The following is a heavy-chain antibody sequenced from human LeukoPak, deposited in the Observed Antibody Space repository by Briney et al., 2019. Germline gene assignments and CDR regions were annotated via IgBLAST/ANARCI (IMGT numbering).Heavy chain of an antibody. Sequence: ASVNVSCKASGYTFPSYGISWVRQAPGQGLEWMGWISAYNGNTNYAQKLQGRVTMTTDTSTSTAYMELRSLRSDDTAVYYCARESVLLWFGESDGLDYWGQGNLVTVSS. V-gene: IGHV1-18*01. CDR1: GYTFPSYG. D-gene: IGHD3-10*01. CDR3: ARESVLLWFGESDGLDY. CDR2: ISAYNGNT. J-gene: IGHJ4*02.